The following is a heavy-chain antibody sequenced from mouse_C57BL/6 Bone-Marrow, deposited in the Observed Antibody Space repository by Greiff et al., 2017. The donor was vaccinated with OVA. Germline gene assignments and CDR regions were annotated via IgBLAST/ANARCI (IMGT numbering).Heavy chain of an antibody. D-gene: IGHD2-4*01. CDR3: ARGRYDYDGAGWFAY. J-gene: IGHJ3*01. CDR1: GYTFTSYW. V-gene: IGHV1-7*01. CDR2: INPSSGYT. Sequence: VQLQQSGAELAKPGASVKLSCKASGYTFTSYWMHWVNQRPGQGLEWIGYINPSSGYTKYNQKFKDKATLTADKSSSTAYMQLSSLTYEDSAVYYCARGRYDYDGAGWFAYWGQGTLVTVSA.